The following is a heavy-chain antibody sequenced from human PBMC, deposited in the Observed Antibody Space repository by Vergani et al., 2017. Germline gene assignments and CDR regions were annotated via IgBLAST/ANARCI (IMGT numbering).Heavy chain of an antibody. D-gene: IGHD1-14*01. CDR1: GLTFSNYA. CDR3: ARDLRLLYNRFDP. V-gene: IGHV3-33*01. J-gene: IGHJ5*02. CDR2: IWSDGSKK. Sequence: QVQLVESGGGVVQPGRSLRLSCAASGLTFSNYAMHWVRQAPGKGLEWVAVIWSDGSKKYYADSVKGRFTISRDNSKSTMYLQMNSLRDEDTGVYYCARDLRLLYNRFDPWGQGTLVTVSS.